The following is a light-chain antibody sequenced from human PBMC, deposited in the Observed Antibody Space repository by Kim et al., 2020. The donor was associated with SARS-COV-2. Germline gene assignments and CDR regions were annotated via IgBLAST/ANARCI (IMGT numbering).Light chain of an antibody. J-gene: IGKJ2*01. CDR3: QQYNNWPYT. CDR1: QCVSRH. CDR2: GAS. Sequence: GQRPPLSCRASQCVSRHLACDQQNPGQSPSFLIYGASPRATGIPARFSGSGSGTEFTLTISSLQSEDFAVYYCQQYNNWPYTFGQGTKLEIK. V-gene: IGKV3-15*01.